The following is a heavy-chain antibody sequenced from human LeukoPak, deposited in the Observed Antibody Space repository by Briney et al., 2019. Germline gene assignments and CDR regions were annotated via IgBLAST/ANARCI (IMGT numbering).Heavy chain of an antibody. D-gene: IGHD6-13*01. V-gene: IGHV3-21*01. CDR1: GFTFSSYS. CDR3: ASKGSSWSYAFDI. J-gene: IGHJ3*02. CDR2: ISSSSSYI. Sequence: PGGSLRLSCAASGFTFSSYSMNWVRQAPGKWLEWVSSISSSSSYIYYADSVKGRFTISRDNAKNSLYLQMNSLRAEDTAVYYCASKGSSWSYAFDIWGQGTMVTVSS.